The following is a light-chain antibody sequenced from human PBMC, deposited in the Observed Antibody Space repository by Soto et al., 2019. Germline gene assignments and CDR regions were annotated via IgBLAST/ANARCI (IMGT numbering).Light chain of an antibody. CDR1: SSDVGGYNY. Sequence: QSVLTQPASGSGSPGQSVTISCTGTSSDVGGYNYVSWYQQHPGKAPKLMIYEVFKRPSGVPDRFSGSKSGNTASLTVSGLQAEDEADYYCSSYAGSNNFDVFGTGTKVTVL. CDR2: EVF. J-gene: IGLJ1*01. V-gene: IGLV2-8*01. CDR3: SSYAGSNNFDV.